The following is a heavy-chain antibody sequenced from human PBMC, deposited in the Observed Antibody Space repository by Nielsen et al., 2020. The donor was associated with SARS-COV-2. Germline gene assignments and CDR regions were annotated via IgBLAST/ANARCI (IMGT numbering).Heavy chain of an antibody. J-gene: IGHJ3*02. Sequence: GESLKISCAASGFTFSDYYMSWIRQAPGKGLEWVSYISSSGSTIYYADSVKGRFTISRDNAKNSLYLQMNSLRAEDTAVYYCARDSVYCSSTSCYLDAFDIWGQGTMVTVSS. CDR2: ISSSGSTI. CDR1: GFTFSDYY. D-gene: IGHD2-2*01. CDR3: ARDSVYCSSTSCYLDAFDI. V-gene: IGHV3-11*01.